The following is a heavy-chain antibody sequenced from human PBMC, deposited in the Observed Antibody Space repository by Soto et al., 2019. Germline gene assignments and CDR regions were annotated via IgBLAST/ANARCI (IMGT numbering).Heavy chain of an antibody. CDR3: ARDVEWPWSSWYDSYYYYMDV. V-gene: IGHV1-46*03. CDR1: GYTFTSYY. Sequence: ASVKVSCKASGYTFTSYYMHWVRQAPGQGLEWMGIINPSGGSTSYAQKFQGRVTMTRDTSTSTVYMELSSLRSEDTAVYYCARDVEWPWSSWYDSYYYYMDVWGKGTTVTVSS. D-gene: IGHD6-13*01. J-gene: IGHJ6*03. CDR2: INPSGGST.